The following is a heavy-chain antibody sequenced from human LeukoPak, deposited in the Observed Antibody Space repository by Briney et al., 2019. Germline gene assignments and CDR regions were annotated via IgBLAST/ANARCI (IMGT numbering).Heavy chain of an antibody. D-gene: IGHD5-24*01. V-gene: IGHV4-34*01. J-gene: IGHJ4*02. CDR3: ARGGDGYNYLFDY. Sequence: PSETLSLTCAVYGGSFSGYYWSWIRQPPGKGLEWIGEINHSGSTNYNPSLKSRVTISVDTSKNQFSLKLSSVTAADTAVYYCARGGDGYNYLFDYWGQGTLVTVSS. CDR2: INHSGST. CDR1: GGSFSGYY.